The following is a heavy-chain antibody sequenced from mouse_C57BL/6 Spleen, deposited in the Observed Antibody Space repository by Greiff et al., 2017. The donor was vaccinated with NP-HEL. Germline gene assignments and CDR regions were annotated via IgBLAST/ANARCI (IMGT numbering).Heavy chain of an antibody. CDR3: ARDPPYDYDGYYFDY. D-gene: IGHD2-4*01. CDR1: GYSITSGYY. Sequence: EVQLQESGPGLVKPSQSLSLTCSVTGYSITSGYYWNWIRQFPGNKLEWMGYISYDGSNNYNPSLKNRISITRDTSKNQFFLKLNSVTTEDTATYYCARDPPYDYDGYYFDYWGQGTTLTVSS. J-gene: IGHJ2*01. CDR2: ISYDGSN. V-gene: IGHV3-6*01.